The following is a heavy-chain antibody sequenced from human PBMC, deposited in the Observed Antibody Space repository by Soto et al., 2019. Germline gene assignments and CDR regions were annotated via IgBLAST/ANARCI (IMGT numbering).Heavy chain of an antibody. CDR2: ISSSSSTI. Sequence: GGSLRLSCAASGFTFSSYSMNWVRQAPWKGLEWVSYISSSSSTIYYADSVKGRFTISRDNAKNSLYLQMNSLRAEDTAVYYCAIVVVVAAFDYWGQGTLVTVSS. D-gene: IGHD2-15*01. J-gene: IGHJ4*02. CDR3: AIVVVVAAFDY. CDR1: GFTFSSYS. V-gene: IGHV3-48*04.